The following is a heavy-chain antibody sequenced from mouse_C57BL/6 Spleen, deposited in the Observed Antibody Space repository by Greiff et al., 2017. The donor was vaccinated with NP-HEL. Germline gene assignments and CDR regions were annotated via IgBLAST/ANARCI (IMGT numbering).Heavy chain of an antibody. V-gene: IGHV8-8*01. CDR2: IWWGDDK. CDR3: ARIDYYGSSLRFDS. D-gene: IGHD1-1*01. CDR1: GFSLSTFGMG. J-gene: IGHJ2*01. Sequence: QVTLKESGPGILQPSQTLSLTCSFSGFSLSTFGMGVGWIRHPSGKGRDWLVHIWWGDDKYYNPALKSRLTISKDTSKNQVFLKIATVDTAATAPYYSARIDYYGSSLRFDSWGQGTTLTVSS.